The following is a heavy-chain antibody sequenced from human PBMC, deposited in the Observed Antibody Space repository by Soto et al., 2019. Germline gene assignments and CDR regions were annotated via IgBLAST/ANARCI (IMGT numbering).Heavy chain of an antibody. CDR2: IYYSGST. J-gene: IGHJ3*02. D-gene: IGHD4-17*01. CDR1: GGSISSYY. CDR3: ARVHSDGDYVAFEI. V-gene: IGHV4-59*01. Sequence: QVQLQESGPGLVKPSETLSLTCTVSGGSISSYYWSWIRQPPGKGLEWIGYIYYSGSTNYNPSLKSRVTVSVDTSKNQFSLKLSSVTAADTAVYYCARVHSDGDYVAFEIWGQGTMVTVSS.